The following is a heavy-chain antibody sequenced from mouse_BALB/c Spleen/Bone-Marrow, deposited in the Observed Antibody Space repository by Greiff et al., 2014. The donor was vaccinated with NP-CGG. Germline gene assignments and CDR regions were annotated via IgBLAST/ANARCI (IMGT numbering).Heavy chain of an antibody. CDR3: AREVVATDYFDY. CDR1: GYTFTSSV. D-gene: IGHD1-1*01. V-gene: IGHV1-14*01. CDR2: INPYNGGP. J-gene: IGHJ2*01. Sequence: EVHLVESGPELVKPGASVKMSCKASGYTFTSSVMHWVKQKPGQGLEWIGYINPYNGGPKYNERFRGRATLTSDRSSSTAYMELSSLTSEDSAVYYCAREVVATDYFDYWGQGTTLTVSS.